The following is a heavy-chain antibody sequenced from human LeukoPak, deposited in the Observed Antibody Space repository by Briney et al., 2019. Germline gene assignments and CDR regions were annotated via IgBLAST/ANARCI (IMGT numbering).Heavy chain of an antibody. CDR2: ISGSGGST. V-gene: IGHV3-23*01. J-gene: IGHJ4*02. CDR1: GFTFSSYA. D-gene: IGHD5-24*01. Sequence: GGSLRLSCAASGFTFSSYAMSWVRQAPGKGLEWVSAISGSGGSTYYADSVKGRFTISRVNSKNTLYLQMDSLRAEDTAVYYCAKDTRWLQFDFDYWGQGTLVTVSS. CDR3: AKDTRWLQFDFDY.